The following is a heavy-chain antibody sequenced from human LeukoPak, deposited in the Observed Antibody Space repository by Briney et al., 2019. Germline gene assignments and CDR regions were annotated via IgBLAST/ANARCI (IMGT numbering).Heavy chain of an antibody. D-gene: IGHD3-22*01. CDR2: VSYSGST. Sequence: PSGTLSLTCTVSGGSFTSSGYFWVWIRQPPGKGLVWVGTVSYSGSTYYNPSLKSRVTTSADTPKRQFSLRLSSVTATDTAVYYCARQVVPGYYDYWGQGVLVTVSS. CDR1: GGSFTSSGYF. V-gene: IGHV4-39*01. CDR3: ARQVVPGYYDY. J-gene: IGHJ4*02.